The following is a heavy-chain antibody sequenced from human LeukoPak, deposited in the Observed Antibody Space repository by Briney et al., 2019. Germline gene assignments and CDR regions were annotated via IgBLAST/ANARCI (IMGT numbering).Heavy chain of an antibody. J-gene: IGHJ4*02. D-gene: IGHD2-8*02. CDR1: GYTFTSYY. CDR3: AMDSGGYFDY. Sequence: ASVKVSCKASGYTFTSYYMHWVRQAPGQGLEWMGIINPSGGSTSYAQKSQGRVTMTRDASTSTVYMELSSLRSEDTAVYYCAMDSGGYFDYWGQGTLVTVSS. V-gene: IGHV1-46*01. CDR2: INPSGGST.